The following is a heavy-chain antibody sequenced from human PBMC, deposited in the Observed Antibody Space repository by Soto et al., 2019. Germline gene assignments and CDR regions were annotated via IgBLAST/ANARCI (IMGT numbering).Heavy chain of an antibody. D-gene: IGHD5-18*01. CDR2: IYPGDSDT. CDR1: GYSFTSYW. CDR3: ARGGATAMVNDYFDY. J-gene: IGHJ4*02. Sequence: PGESLKISCKGSGYSFTSYWIGWVRQMPVKGLEWMGIIYPGDSDTRYSPSFQGQVTISADKSISTAYLQWSSLKASDTAMYYCARGGATAMVNDYFDYWGQGTLVTVSS. V-gene: IGHV5-51*01.